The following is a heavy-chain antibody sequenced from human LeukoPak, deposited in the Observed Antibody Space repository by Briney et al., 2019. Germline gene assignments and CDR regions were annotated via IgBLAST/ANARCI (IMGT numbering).Heavy chain of an antibody. J-gene: IGHJ4*02. V-gene: IGHV1-18*01. Sequence: GASVKVSYKASGYTFTSYGISWVRQAPGQALEWMGWISGYNGNTNYAQKLQGRVTMTTDTSTSTAYMELRSLRSDDTAVYYCARDFHSSGYYHYFHYWGQGTLVTVSS. D-gene: IGHD3-22*01. CDR2: ISGYNGNT. CDR1: GYTFTSYG. CDR3: ARDFHSSGYYHYFHY.